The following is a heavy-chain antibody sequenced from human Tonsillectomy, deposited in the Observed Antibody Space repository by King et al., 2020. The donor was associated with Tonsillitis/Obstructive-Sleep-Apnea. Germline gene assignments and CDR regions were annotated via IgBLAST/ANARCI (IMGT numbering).Heavy chain of an antibody. V-gene: IGHV3-30*04. Sequence: VQLVESGGGVVQPGRSLRLSCAASGFTFSSYAMHWVRQAPGKGLEWVAVISYDGSNKYYADSVKGRFTISRDNSKNTLYLQMNSLRAEDTAVYYCARGGTGYGGTPDPWGQGPLVTVSS. D-gene: IGHD1-26*01. CDR1: GFTFSSYA. CDR2: ISYDGSNK. J-gene: IGHJ5*02. CDR3: ARGGTGYGGTPDP.